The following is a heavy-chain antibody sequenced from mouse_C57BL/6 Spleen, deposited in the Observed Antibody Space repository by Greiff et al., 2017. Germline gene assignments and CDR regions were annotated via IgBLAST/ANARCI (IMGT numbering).Heavy chain of an antibody. CDR2: INPGSGGT. J-gene: IGHJ4*01. CDR1: GYAFTNYL. V-gene: IGHV1-54*01. Sequence: VKLMESGAELVRPGTSVKVSCKASGYAFTNYLIEWVKQRPGQGLEWIGVINPGSGGTNYNEKFKGKATLTADKSSSTAYMQLSSLTSEDSAVYFCARYYSNYYAMDYWGQGTSVTVSS. D-gene: IGHD2-5*01. CDR3: ARYYSNYYAMDY.